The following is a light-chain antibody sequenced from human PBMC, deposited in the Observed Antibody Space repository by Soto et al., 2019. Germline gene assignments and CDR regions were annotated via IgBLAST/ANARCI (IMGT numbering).Light chain of an antibody. J-gene: IGLJ3*02. CDR3: ETWDSNTRV. CDR2: LEGSGSY. V-gene: IGLV4-60*02. Sequence: QSVLTQSSSASASLGSSVKRTCTLSSGHSSYIIAWHQQQPGKAPRYLMKLEGSGSYNKGSGVPDRFSGSSSGAARYLTISNLQFEDEADYYCETWDSNTRVFGGGTKLTVL. CDR1: SGHSSYI.